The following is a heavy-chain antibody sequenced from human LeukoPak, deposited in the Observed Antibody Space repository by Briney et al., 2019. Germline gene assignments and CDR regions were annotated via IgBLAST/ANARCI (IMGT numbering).Heavy chain of an antibody. V-gene: IGHV1-18*01. CDR3: AREIAAAGNYYYYYYMDV. CDR2: ISAYNGNT. Sequence: ASVKVSCKASGYTFTSYGISWVRQAPGQGLEWMGWISAYNGNTNYAQKLQGRVTMTTDTSTSTAYMELRSLRSDDTAVYYCAREIAAAGNYYYYYYMDVWGKGTTVTVSS. CDR1: GYTFTSYG. D-gene: IGHD6-13*01. J-gene: IGHJ6*03.